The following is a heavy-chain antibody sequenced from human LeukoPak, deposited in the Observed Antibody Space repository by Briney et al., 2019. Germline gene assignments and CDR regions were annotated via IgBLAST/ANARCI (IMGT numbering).Heavy chain of an antibody. D-gene: IGHD3-3*01. CDR2: IYTSGST. J-gene: IGHJ6*03. CDR1: GGSISSGSYY. CDR3: ARDRRYDFWSGYYPMYYYYYMDV. Sequence: PSETLSLTCTISGGSISSGSYYWSWIRQPAGKGLEWIGRIYTSGSTNYNPSLKSRVTISVDTSKNQFSLKLSSVTAADTAVYYCARDRRYDFWSGYYPMYYYYYMDVWGKGTTVTVSS. V-gene: IGHV4-61*02.